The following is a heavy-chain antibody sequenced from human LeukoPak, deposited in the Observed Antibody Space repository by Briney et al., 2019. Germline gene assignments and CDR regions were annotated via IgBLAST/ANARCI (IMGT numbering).Heavy chain of an antibody. Sequence: PSETLSLTCTVSGGSISSGGYYWSWIRQHPGKGLEWIGYIYYSGSTYHNPSLKSRVTISVDTSKNQFSLKLSSVTAADTAVYYCARVVHCSSTSCYVLGNYYYYMDVWGKGTTVTVSS. CDR3: ARVVHCSSTSCYVLGNYYYYMDV. V-gene: IGHV4-31*03. J-gene: IGHJ6*03. CDR2: IYYSGST. D-gene: IGHD2-2*01. CDR1: GGSISSGGYY.